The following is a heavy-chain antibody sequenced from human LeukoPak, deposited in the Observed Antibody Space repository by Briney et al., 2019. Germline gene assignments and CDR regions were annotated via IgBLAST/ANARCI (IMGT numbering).Heavy chain of an antibody. CDR2: IYHTGST. CDR1: GGSISSSNSY. D-gene: IGHD3-22*01. Sequence: SETLSLTCTVSGGSISSSNSYWGWIRQPPGKGLEWIGTIYHTGSTYYNPSLKSRVTISVDTSKNQFSLDLSSVTAADTAVYYCARYYYDSRLFDYWGQGTLVTVSS. CDR3: ARYYYDSRLFDY. V-gene: IGHV4-39*01. J-gene: IGHJ4*02.